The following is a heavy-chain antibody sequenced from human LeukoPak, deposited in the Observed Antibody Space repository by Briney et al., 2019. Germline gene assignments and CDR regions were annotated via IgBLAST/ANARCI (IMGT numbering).Heavy chain of an antibody. CDR2: ISGSGGDT. D-gene: IGHD4/OR15-4a*01. Sequence: PGGSLRLSCAASGFTFSSYAMNWVRQAPGGGLGWVSISGSGGDTYYADSVKGRFTISRDNSKNTLYLQMNSLRAEDTAVYYCAKARGATYGTYYFDYWGQGTLVTVSS. CDR3: AKARGATYGTYYFDY. V-gene: IGHV3-23*01. CDR1: GFTFSSYA. J-gene: IGHJ4*02.